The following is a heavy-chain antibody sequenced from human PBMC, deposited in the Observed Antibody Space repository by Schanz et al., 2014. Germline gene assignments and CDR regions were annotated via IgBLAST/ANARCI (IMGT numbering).Heavy chain of an antibody. Sequence: VHLVESGGGVVRPGGSLRLSCAASGFTVSSNYMSWVRQLPGKGLEWIGHIKYSGTTYYNPSLKSRVTISVDTSKNQFSLRLISVTAADTAVYYCARGPYYDSWSGYPFFDYGGQGTLVTVSS. CDR3: ARGPYYDSWSGYPFFDY. CDR1: GFTVSSNY. J-gene: IGHJ4*02. V-gene: IGHV4-59*06. D-gene: IGHD3-3*01. CDR2: IKYSGTT.